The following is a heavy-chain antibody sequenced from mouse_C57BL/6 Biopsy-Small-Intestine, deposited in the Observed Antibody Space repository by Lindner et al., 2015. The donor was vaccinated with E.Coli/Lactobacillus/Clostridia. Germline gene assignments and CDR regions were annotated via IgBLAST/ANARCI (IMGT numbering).Heavy chain of an antibody. CDR2: INPNYGTT. V-gene: IGHV1-39*01. CDR3: ARSGSSYFDY. D-gene: IGHD1-1*01. Sequence: VQLQESGPELVKPGASVKISCKASGYSFTDYNMNWVKQSNGKSLEWIGVINPNYGTTSSNQKFKGKATLTADKSSSTAYMQLSSLTSEDSAVYFCARSGSSYFDYWGQGTTLTVSS. J-gene: IGHJ2*01. CDR1: GYSFTDYN.